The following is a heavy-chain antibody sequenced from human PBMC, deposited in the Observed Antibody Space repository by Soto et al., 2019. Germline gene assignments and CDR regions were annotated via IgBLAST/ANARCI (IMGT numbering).Heavy chain of an antibody. Sequence: ASVKVSCKASGYTFTGYYMHWVRQAPGQGLEWMGWINPNSGGTNYAQKFQGWVTMTRDTSISTAYMELSRLRSDDTAVYYCARDPSSYGSGSYGPRHWGGSFDYWGQGTLVTVSS. CDR3: ARDPSSYGSGSYGPRHWGGSFDY. CDR1: GYTFTGYY. V-gene: IGHV1-2*04. D-gene: IGHD3-10*01. CDR2: INPNSGGT. J-gene: IGHJ4*02.